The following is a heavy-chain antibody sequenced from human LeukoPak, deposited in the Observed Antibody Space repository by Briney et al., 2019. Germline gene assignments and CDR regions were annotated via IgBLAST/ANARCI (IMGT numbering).Heavy chain of an antibody. V-gene: IGHV4-4*02. D-gene: IGHD5-18*01. Sequence: SGTLSLTCTVSGDSISSHKWWWCWVRQSPGKGLEWIGEISHSGSTTYNPSLKSRVTISADMSKNQFSLSLTSVTAADTAVYYCARGGGYSFYYYYMDVWGKGTTVTVSS. CDR1: GDSISSHKW. CDR2: ISHSGST. CDR3: ARGGGYSFYYYYMDV. J-gene: IGHJ6*03.